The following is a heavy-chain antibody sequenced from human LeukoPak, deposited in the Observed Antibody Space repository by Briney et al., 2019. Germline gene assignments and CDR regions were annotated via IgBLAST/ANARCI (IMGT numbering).Heavy chain of an antibody. D-gene: IGHD6-13*01. V-gene: IGHV1-18*01. CDR1: GYAFTSYG. Sequence: ASVKVSCKASGYAFTSYGISWVRQAPGQGLEWMGWISAYNGNTNYAQKLQGRVTMTTDTSTSTAYMELRSLRSDDTAVYYCARVLASSSWYILDGWFDPWGQGTLVTVSS. CDR3: ARVLASSSWYILDGWFDP. CDR2: ISAYNGNT. J-gene: IGHJ5*02.